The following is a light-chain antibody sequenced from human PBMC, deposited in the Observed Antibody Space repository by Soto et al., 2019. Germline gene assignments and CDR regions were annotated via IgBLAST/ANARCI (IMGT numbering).Light chain of an antibody. CDR1: QTIDNN. CDR3: QQSYNAPYS. CDR2: GAS. V-gene: IGKV1-39*01. J-gene: IGKJ2*01. Sequence: DIQMTQSPSSLPASVGDRVTITCRASQTIDNNLNWYQQKPGKAPKLLIYGASSLENGVPSSFIGSGSGTDFTLPISSLQPEDLATYSCQQSYNAPYSFGQGTKLEIK.